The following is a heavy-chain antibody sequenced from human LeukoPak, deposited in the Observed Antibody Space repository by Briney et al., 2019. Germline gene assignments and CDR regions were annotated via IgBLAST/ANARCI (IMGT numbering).Heavy chain of an antibody. J-gene: IGHJ5*02. CDR1: GVSISSYY. V-gene: IGHV4-59*01. D-gene: IGHD1/OR15-1a*01. CDR2: IYYSGST. CDR3: ARKNKNWFDP. Sequence: KASETLSLTCTVSGVSISSYYWSWIRQPPGKGLEWIGYIYYSGSTNYNPSLKSRVTISVDTSKNQFSLKLSSVTAADTAVYYCARKNKNWFDPWGQGTLVTVSS.